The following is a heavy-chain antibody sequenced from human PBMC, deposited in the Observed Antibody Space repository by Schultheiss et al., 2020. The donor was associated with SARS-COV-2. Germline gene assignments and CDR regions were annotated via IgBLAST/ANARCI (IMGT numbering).Heavy chain of an antibody. J-gene: IGHJ5*02. D-gene: IGHD2-2*01. CDR2: INHSGST. Sequence: ESLKISCAVYGGSFSGYYWSWIRQPPGKGLEWIGEINHSGSTNYNPSLKSRVTISVDTSKNQFSLKLSSVTAADTAVYYCARGPIVVVPAAMPPFDPWGQGTLVTVSS. CDR3: ARGPIVVVPAAMPPFDP. V-gene: IGHV4-34*01. CDR1: GGSFSGYY.